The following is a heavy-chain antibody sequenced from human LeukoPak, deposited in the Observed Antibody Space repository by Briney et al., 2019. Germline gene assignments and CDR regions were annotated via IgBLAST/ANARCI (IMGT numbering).Heavy chain of an antibody. CDR2: MNPNSGNT. Sequence: ASVKVSCKASGYTFTSYDINWVRQATGQGLEWMGWMNPNSGNTGYAQKFQGRVTMARNTSISTAYMELSSLRSEDTAVYYCARGVTMVRGVILVALRTKTTRYFDLWGRGTLVTVSS. CDR1: GYTFTSYD. V-gene: IGHV1-8*01. J-gene: IGHJ2*01. CDR3: ARGVTMVRGVILVALRTKTTRYFDL. D-gene: IGHD3-10*01.